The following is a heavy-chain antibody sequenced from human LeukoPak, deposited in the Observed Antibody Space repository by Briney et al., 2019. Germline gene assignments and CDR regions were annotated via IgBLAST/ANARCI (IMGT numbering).Heavy chain of an antibody. D-gene: IGHD2-15*01. J-gene: IGHJ4*02. Sequence: GGALRLSSAAPGVTFRSYSKDWGRPAPREGGEWGSSINSSSSYIYYADSVKGRFTISRDNAKNSLYLQMNSLRAEDTAVYYCARDPALVAATPYYFDYWGQGTLVTVSS. CDR2: INSSSSYI. CDR1: GVTFRSYS. V-gene: IGHV3-21*01. CDR3: ARDPALVAATPYYFDY.